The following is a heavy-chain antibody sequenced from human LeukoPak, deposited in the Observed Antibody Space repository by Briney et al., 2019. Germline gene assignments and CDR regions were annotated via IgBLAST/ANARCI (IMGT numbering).Heavy chain of an antibody. CDR3: ARAGGIAAAWYYYYYGMDV. D-gene: IGHD6-13*01. CDR2: TYYRSKWYN. J-gene: IGHJ6*02. V-gene: IGHV6-1*01. CDR1: GDSVSSNSAA. Sequence: SQTLSLTCAISGDSVSSNSAAWNWIRQSLSRGLEWLGRTYYRSKWYNDYAVSVKSRITINPDTSKNQFSLQLNSVTPEDTAVYYCARAGGIAAAWYYYYYGMDVWGQGTTVTVSS.